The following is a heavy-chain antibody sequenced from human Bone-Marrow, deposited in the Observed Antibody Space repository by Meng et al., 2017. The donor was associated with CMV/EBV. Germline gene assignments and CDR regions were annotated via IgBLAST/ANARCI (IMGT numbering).Heavy chain of an antibody. V-gene: IGHV1-46*01. CDR3: ARASYYGSGSYRVNYYGMDV. D-gene: IGHD3-10*01. CDR1: GYTFTSYY. Sequence: ASVKVSCKASGYTFTSYYMHWVRQAPGQGLEWMGIINPSGGSTSYAQKFQGRVTMTRDTSTSTVYMELSSLRSEDTAVYYCARASYYGSGSYRVNYYGMDVWGQGTTVTVSS. CDR2: INPSGGST. J-gene: IGHJ6*02.